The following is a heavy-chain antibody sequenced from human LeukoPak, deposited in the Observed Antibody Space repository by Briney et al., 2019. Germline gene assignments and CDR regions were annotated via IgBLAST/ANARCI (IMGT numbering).Heavy chain of an antibody. V-gene: IGHV4-34*01. D-gene: IGHD6-19*01. J-gene: IGHJ6*03. Sequence: PSETQSLTCAVYGGSFSGYYWSWIRQPPGKGLEWIREINHSGSTNYNPSLKSRVTISVDTSKNQFSLKLSSVTAADTAVYYCARLQWLAPSYYYYYYMDVWGKGTTVTISS. CDR2: INHSGST. CDR3: ARLQWLAPSYYYYYYMDV. CDR1: GGSFSGYY.